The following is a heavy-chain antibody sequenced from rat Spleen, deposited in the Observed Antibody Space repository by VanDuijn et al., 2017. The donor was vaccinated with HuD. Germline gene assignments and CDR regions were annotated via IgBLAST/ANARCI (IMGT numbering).Heavy chain of an antibody. J-gene: IGHJ3*01. Sequence: EVQLVESDGGLVQPGRSLKLSCAASGFTFSNYGMAWVRQAPTKGLEWVASISPSGGSTYYRDSVKGRFTISRDNAKSTLYLQMDSLRSEDTATYYCTSHGARVSRFAYWGQGTLVTVSS. D-gene: IGHD1-4*01. CDR3: TSHGARVSRFAY. V-gene: IGHV5-19*01. CDR1: GFTFSNYG. CDR2: ISPSGGST.